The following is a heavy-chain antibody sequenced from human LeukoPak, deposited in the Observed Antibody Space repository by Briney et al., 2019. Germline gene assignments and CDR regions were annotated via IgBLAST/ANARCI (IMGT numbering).Heavy chain of an antibody. D-gene: IGHD3-3*01. V-gene: IGHV1-8*01. J-gene: IGHJ5*02. CDR1: GYTFTSYD. Sequence: ASVKVSCKASGYTFTSYDINWVRQATGQGLEWMGWMNPNSGNTGYAQKFQGRVTMTRNTSISTAYMELSSLRSEDTAVYYCARGREADFWSGYYPSGWFDPWGQGTLVTVSS. CDR3: ARGREADFWSGYYPSGWFDP. CDR2: MNPNSGNT.